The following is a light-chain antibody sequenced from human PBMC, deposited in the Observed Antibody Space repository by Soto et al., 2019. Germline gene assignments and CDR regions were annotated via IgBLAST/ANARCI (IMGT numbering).Light chain of an antibody. CDR3: QQYGGSPPVT. CDR1: QGITNTS. Sequence: EIVLTQSPGTLSLSPGERATLSCRASQGITNTSLAWYQQKPGQAPRLLIYGASIRATGIPDRFSGSGSGTDFTLTISRLEPEDFAVYYCQQYGGSPPVTFGQGTRLEIK. V-gene: IGKV3-20*01. J-gene: IGKJ5*01. CDR2: GAS.